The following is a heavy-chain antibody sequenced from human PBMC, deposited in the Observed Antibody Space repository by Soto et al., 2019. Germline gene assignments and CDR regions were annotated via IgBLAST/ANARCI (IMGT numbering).Heavy chain of an antibody. V-gene: IGHV1-58*01. CDR2: IVVGSGNT. Sequence: ASVKVSCKGSGFTFTSSSVQWVLQARGQRLEWIGWIVVGSGNTNYAQKFQERVTITRDMSTSTAYMELSSLRSEDTAVYYCAAVGYYDSSGYYYGRAFDIWGQGTMVTVSS. CDR1: GFTFTSSS. D-gene: IGHD3-22*01. J-gene: IGHJ3*02. CDR3: AAVGYYDSSGYYYGRAFDI.